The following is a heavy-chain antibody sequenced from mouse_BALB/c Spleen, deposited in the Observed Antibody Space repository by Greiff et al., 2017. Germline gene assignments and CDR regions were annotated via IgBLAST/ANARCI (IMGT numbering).Heavy chain of an antibody. CDR2: INPSTGYT. D-gene: IGHD1-1*01. CDR3: ATYYGPAWFAY. CDR1: GYTFTSYW. V-gene: IGHV1-7*01. J-gene: IGHJ3*01. Sequence: VQLQQSGAELAKPGASVKMSCKASGYTFTSYWMHWVKQRPGQGLEWIGYINPSTGYTEYNQKFTDKATLTADKSSSTAYMQLSSLTSEDSAVYYCATYYGPAWFAYWGQGTLVTVSA.